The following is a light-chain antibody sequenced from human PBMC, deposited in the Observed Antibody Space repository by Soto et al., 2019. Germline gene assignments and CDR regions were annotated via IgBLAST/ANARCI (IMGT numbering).Light chain of an antibody. J-gene: IGKJ2*01. CDR2: GAS. V-gene: IGKV3-15*01. CDR1: QSVSTN. CDR3: QQYNNWPPMYT. Sequence: EIVMTQSPATLSVSPGERATVSCRARQSVSTNLAWYQQRPGQAPRLLIYGASTRATGIPARFSGSGSGTEFTLTISSLQSEDFAVYYCQQYNNWPPMYTFGQGTKLEIK.